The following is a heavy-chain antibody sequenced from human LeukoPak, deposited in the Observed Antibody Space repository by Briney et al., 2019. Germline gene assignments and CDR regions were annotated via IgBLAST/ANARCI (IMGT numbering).Heavy chain of an antibody. J-gene: IGHJ6*02. CDR1: GYTFTSYD. CDR2: MNPNSGNT. CDR3: ARPPNCSSTSCYGYYYGMDV. D-gene: IGHD2-2*01. V-gene: IGHV1-8*01. Sequence: GASVKVSCKASGYTFTSYDINWERQATGQGLEWMGWMNPNSGNTGYAQKFQGRVTMTRNTSISTAYMELSSLRSEDTAVYYCARPPNCSSTSCYGYYYGMDVWGQGTTVTVSS.